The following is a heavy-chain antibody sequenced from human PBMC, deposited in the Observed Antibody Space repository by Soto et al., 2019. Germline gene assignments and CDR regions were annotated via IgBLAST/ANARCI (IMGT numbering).Heavy chain of an antibody. CDR3: VRWGGYTVYEADLDY. V-gene: IGHV3-33*01. D-gene: IGHD5-12*01. CDR2: IWSDGGKK. Sequence: PGGSLRLSCAASGFTFNRYGIHWVRQAPGKGLEWVTVIWSDGGKKYYADSVEGRFTVSRDNSKNTLYLQMDSLRAEDTAVYYCVRWGGYTVYEADLDYWGQGTQVTVSS. CDR1: GFTFNRYG. J-gene: IGHJ4*02.